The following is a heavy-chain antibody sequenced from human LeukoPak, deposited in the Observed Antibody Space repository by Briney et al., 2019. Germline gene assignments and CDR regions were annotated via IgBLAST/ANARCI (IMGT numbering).Heavy chain of an antibody. J-gene: IGHJ3*02. CDR2: FDPEDGET. D-gene: IGHD1-26*01. CDR3: ATDLAVGAILLLDAFDI. V-gene: IGHV1-24*01. CDR1: GYTLTELS. Sequence: ASVKVSCKVSGYTLTELSMHWVRQAPGKGLEWMGGFDPEDGETIYAQKFQGRVTMTEDTSTDTAYMELSSLRPEDTAVYYCATDLAVGAILLLDAFDIWGQGTMVTVSS.